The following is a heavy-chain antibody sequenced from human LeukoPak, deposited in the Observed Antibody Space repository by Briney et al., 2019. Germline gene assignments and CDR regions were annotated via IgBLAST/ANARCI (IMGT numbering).Heavy chain of an antibody. CDR1: GFTFDDYA. J-gene: IGHJ5*02. D-gene: IGHD2-2*01. CDR2: MSWNSGSI. V-gene: IGHV3-9*01. Sequence: PGRSLRLSCAASGFTFDDYAMHWVRQAPGKGLEWVSGMSWNSGSIGYADSVKGRFTISRDNAKNSLYLQMNSLRAEDTALYYCAKGRDKYQLLSKNWFDPWGQGTLVTVSS. CDR3: AKGRDKYQLLSKNWFDP.